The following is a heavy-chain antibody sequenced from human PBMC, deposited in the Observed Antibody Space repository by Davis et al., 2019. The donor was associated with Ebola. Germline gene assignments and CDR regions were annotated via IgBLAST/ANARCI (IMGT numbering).Heavy chain of an antibody. V-gene: IGHV4-59*08. D-gene: IGHD3-10*01. CDR1: GGSLSGYY. J-gene: IGHJ6*02. Sequence: SETLSLTCAVYGGSLSGYYWTWVRQPPGKGLEWIGYIYYSGSTNYNPSLKSRVTISVDTSKNQFSLKLSSVTAADTAVYYCARHITMVRGVLYYYYGMDVWGQGTTVTVSS. CDR3: ARHITMVRGVLYYYYGMDV. CDR2: IYYSGST.